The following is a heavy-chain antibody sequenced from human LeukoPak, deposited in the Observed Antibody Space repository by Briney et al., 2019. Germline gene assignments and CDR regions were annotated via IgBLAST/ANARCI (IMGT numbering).Heavy chain of an antibody. CDR3: ARGRTRSLGTVYYYMDV. CDR2: INPNSGGT. CDR1: GYIFTGYY. Sequence: ASVKVSCKASGYIFTGYYMHWVRQAPGQGLEWMGWINPNSGGTNYAQKFQGRVTMTRDTSISTAYMELSRLRSDDTAVYYCARGRTRSLGTVYYYMDVWGKGTTVTVSS. J-gene: IGHJ6*03. D-gene: IGHD7-27*01. V-gene: IGHV1-2*02.